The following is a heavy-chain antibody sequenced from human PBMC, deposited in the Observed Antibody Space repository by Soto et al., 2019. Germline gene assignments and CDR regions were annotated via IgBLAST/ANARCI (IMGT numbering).Heavy chain of an antibody. CDR3: AKPGIAAAGIYYYYGMDV. Sequence: QPGGSLRLSCAASGFTFSSYGMHWVRQAPGKGLEWVAVISYDGSNKYYADSVKGRFTISRDNSKNTLYLQMNSLRAEDTAVYYCAKPGIAAAGIYYYYGMDVWGQGTTVTVSS. D-gene: IGHD6-13*01. J-gene: IGHJ6*02. CDR1: GFTFSSYG. V-gene: IGHV3-30*18. CDR2: ISYDGSNK.